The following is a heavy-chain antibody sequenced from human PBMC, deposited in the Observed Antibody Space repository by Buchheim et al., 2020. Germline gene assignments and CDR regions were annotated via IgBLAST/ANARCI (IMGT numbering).Heavy chain of an antibody. CDR1: GFTVSSNH. Sequence: EVQLVESGGDLVQPGGSLRLSCAASGFTVSSNHMSWVRQAPGKGLEWVSVISSGGSTYYADSVMGRFTISRDNSKNTLYLQMNGLRAEDTSVYYCARCWGSSRCFFDCWGQGTL. V-gene: IGHV3-66*01. J-gene: IGHJ4*02. CDR2: ISSGGST. CDR3: ARCWGSSRCFFDC. D-gene: IGHD6-6*01.